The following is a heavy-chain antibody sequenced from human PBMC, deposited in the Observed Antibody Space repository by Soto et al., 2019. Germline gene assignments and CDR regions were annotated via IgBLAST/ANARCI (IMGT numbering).Heavy chain of an antibody. J-gene: IGHJ4*02. D-gene: IGHD6-13*01. CDR3: ARAAMGGSSWPFDY. Sequence: QVQLQESGPGLVQPSGTLSLTCAVSGGSISSSNWWSWVRQPPGKGLEWIGEIYHSGSTNYNPSLKSRVTISVAKSTNQFSRKLCSVTAADTAVYYCARAAMGGSSWPFDYWGQGTLVTVSS. CDR1: GGSISSSNW. CDR2: IYHSGST. V-gene: IGHV4-4*02.